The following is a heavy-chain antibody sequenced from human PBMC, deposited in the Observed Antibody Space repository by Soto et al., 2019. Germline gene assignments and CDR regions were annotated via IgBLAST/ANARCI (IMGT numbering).Heavy chain of an antibody. CDR1: GFPFSSYA. CDR2: ISGSGGST. Sequence: GGSLRLSCAASGFPFSSYAMSWVRQAPGKGLEWVSAISGSGGSTYYADSVKGRFTISRDNSKNTLYLQMNSLRAEDTAVYYCAKDITMIVVVITITDAFDIWGQGTMVTVSS. V-gene: IGHV3-23*01. CDR3: AKDITMIVVVITITDAFDI. D-gene: IGHD3-22*01. J-gene: IGHJ3*02.